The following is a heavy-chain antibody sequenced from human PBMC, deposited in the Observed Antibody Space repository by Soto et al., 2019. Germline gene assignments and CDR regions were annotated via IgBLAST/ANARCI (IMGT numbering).Heavy chain of an antibody. CDR3: ASSVLVTSTMNYFDL. Sequence: GESLKISCQASGYSFSNFWIAWVRQMPGEGLEWLGIIYPDDSDTRYSPSFLGQVTISADKSIKTTYLQWSSLKASDTAIYFCASSVLVTSTMNYFDLWGQGTLVTVPQ. CDR1: GYSFSNFW. J-gene: IGHJ4*02. V-gene: IGHV5-51*01. CDR2: IYPDDSDT. D-gene: IGHD2-8*02.